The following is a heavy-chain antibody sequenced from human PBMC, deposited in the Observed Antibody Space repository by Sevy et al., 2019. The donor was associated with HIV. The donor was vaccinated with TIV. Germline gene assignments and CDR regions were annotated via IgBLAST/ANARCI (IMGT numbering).Heavy chain of an antibody. CDR3: ARGDIVVVPAADNNWFDP. J-gene: IGHJ5*02. CDR2: IKPNSGGT. CDR1: GYTFTGYY. Sequence: ASVKVSCKASGYTFTGYYMHWVRQAPGQGLEWMGWIKPNSGGTNYAQKFQGRVTMTRYTSISTAYMELSRLRSDDTAVYYFARGDIVVVPAADNNWFDPWGQGTLVTVSS. D-gene: IGHD2-2*01. V-gene: IGHV1-2*02.